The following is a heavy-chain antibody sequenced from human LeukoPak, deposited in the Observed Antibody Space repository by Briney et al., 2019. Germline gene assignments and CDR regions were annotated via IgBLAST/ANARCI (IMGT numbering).Heavy chain of an antibody. D-gene: IGHD2-8*02. Sequence: PSETLSLIRTVCGGYLSGYYWSWIRQRAGKGLECIGHLYASGNPLYYLSLKSRLYMSLDMSRTVFSLKLISVTAADTAVYYCARAGMYCSRGVCNPSAYYSDYWGQGTLVTVSS. CDR3: ARAGMYCSRGVCNPSAYYSDY. CDR2: LYASGNP. CDR1: GGYLSGYY. J-gene: IGHJ4*02. V-gene: IGHV4-4*07.